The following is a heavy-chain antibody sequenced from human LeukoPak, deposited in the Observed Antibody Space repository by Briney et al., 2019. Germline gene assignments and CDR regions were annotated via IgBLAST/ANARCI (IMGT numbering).Heavy chain of an antibody. Sequence: GGSLRLSCAASGFTFNIYAMNWLRQAPGKGLEWLSVISDTGGDTYYSDSVKGRFTISRDNSKNCLYLQMNSLRAEDTALYYCARTPVTDFYYYYYMDVWGKGTTVTVSS. CDR2: ISDTGGDT. CDR3: ARTPVTDFYYYYYMDV. V-gene: IGHV3-23*01. D-gene: IGHD4-17*01. CDR1: GFTFNIYA. J-gene: IGHJ6*03.